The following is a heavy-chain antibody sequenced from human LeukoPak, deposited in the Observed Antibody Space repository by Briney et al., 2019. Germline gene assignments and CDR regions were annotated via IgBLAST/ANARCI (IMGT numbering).Heavy chain of an antibody. Sequence: GGSLRLSCAASGFTFSSYSMNWVRQAPGKGLEWVSSISSSSSYIYYADSVKGRFTISRDSAKNSLYLQMNSLRAEDTAVYYCARGLVVVITTGLWFDPWGQGTLVTVSS. CDR1: GFTFSSYS. CDR2: ISSSSSYI. J-gene: IGHJ5*02. CDR3: ARGLVVVITTGLWFDP. V-gene: IGHV3-21*01. D-gene: IGHD3-22*01.